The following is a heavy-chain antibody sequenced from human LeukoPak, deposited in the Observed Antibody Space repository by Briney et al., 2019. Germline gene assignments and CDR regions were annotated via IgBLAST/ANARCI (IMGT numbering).Heavy chain of an antibody. CDR3: ARSNPNKNALDL. J-gene: IGHJ3*01. V-gene: IGHV3-7*01. Sequence: QPGGSLRLSCAASGFTLNSYLMSWVRQAPGRGLEWVANIKKDGSEESYLDSVKGRFTVSRDNAKNSLFLQVNSLRGEDTAVYYCARSNPNKNALDLWGQGTMVTISS. D-gene: IGHD1-14*01. CDR1: GFTLNSYL. CDR2: IKKDGSEE.